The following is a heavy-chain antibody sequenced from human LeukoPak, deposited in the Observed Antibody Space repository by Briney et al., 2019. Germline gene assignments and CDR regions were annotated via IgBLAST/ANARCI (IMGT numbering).Heavy chain of an antibody. CDR1: GFTFSSYA. J-gene: IGHJ6*04. D-gene: IGHD6-13*01. CDR3: ARGWLDV. CDR2: VSSNGGST. V-gene: IGHV3-64*01. Sequence: GGSLRLSCAASGFTFSSYAMYWVRQAPGKGLECVSAVSSNGGSTDYANSVKGRFTISRDNSKNTLYLQMGSLRAEDMAVYYCARGWLDVWGKGTTVTVSS.